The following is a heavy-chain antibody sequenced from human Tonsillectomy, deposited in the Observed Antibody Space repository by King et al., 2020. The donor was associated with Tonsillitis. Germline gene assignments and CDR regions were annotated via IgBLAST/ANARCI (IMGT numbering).Heavy chain of an antibody. V-gene: IGHV4-59*01. CDR3: ARGSAPWADY. Sequence: VQLQESGPGLVKPSETLSLTCTVSGGAISSYYWSWIRQPPGKGLEWIGCLYYSGSTNSNPSLKSRVTISVDTSNNQFSLKLTSVTAADTAVYYCARGSAPWADYWGQGTPVTVSS. J-gene: IGHJ4*02. D-gene: IGHD3-16*01. CDR2: LYYSGST. CDR1: GGAISSYY.